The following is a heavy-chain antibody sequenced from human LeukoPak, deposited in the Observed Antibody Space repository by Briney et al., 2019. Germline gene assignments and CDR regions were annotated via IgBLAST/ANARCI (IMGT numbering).Heavy chain of an antibody. CDR3: ARDSPRNSSLGLFGY. Sequence: GGSLRLSCAASGFTFSYYPMHWVRQAPGKGLEWMAVIPYDGSNKNYADSVKGRFTISRDNSKNTVSLQMNRLRAEDTAVYFCARDSPRNSSLGLFGYWGQGTLVTVSS. V-gene: IGHV3-30*01. CDR1: GFTFSYYP. J-gene: IGHJ4*02. CDR2: IPYDGSNK. D-gene: IGHD1-7*01.